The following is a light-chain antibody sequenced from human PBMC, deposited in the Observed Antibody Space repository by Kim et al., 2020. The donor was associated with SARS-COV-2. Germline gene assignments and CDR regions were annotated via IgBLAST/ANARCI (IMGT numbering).Light chain of an antibody. V-gene: IGLV3-21*04. CDR1: NIGSKS. Sequence: AAGKGERITCGGNNIGSKSVYGYQQKQGQGHVLVMYYDSDRHSGIPERFSGSNSGNTDTLTISRVEAGDEDEYYCQGWDRSSDHRVFGGGTKLTVL. J-gene: IGLJ3*02. CDR2: YDS. CDR3: QGWDRSSDHRV.